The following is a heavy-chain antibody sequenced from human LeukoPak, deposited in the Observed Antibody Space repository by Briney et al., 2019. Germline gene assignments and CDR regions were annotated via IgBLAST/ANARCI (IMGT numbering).Heavy chain of an antibody. Sequence: GGSLRLSCAASGFIFSSYAMHWVRQAPGKGLEYVSGISSNGHSTYYANSVKGRFTISRDNSKNTLFLQMGSLRAEDMAVYYCAGETDHDAFDIWGQGTMVTVSS. CDR2: ISSNGHST. V-gene: IGHV3-64*01. CDR3: AGETDHDAFDI. J-gene: IGHJ3*02. CDR1: GFIFSSYA.